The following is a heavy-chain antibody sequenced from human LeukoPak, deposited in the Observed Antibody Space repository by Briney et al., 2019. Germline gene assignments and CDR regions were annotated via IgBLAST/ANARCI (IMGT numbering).Heavy chain of an antibody. J-gene: IGHJ4*02. CDR1: GGSISSGGYY. CDR3: ARGGVLGCCSSTSCYREYYFDY. CDR2: INHSGST. Sequence: SQTLSLTCTVPGGSISSGGYYWSWIRQPPGKGLEWSGEINHSGSTNYNPSLKSRVTISVDTSKNQFSLKLSSVTAADTAVYYCARGGVLGCCSSTSCYREYYFDYWGQGTLVTVSS. D-gene: IGHD2-2*01. V-gene: IGHV4-30-2*01.